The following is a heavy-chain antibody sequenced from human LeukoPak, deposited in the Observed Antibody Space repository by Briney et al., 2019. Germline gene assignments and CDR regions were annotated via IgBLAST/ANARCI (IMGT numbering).Heavy chain of an antibody. V-gene: IGHV3-23*01. CDR3: AKFYDILTGYFDY. CDR1: GFTFSSYA. D-gene: IGHD3-9*01. J-gene: IGHJ4*02. CDR2: LTGSGATT. Sequence: GGSLRLSCAASGFTFSSYAMSWVRQAPGKGLEWVSALTGSGATTYYADSVKGRFTISRDNSKNTLYLQMNSLRAEDTAVYYCAKFYDILTGYFDYWGQGTLVTVSS.